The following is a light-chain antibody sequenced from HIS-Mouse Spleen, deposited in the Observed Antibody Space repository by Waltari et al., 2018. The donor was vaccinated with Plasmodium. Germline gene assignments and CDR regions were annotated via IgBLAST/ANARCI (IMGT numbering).Light chain of an antibody. CDR3: KQYYSTPWT. Sequence: DIVMTQSPDSLAVSLGERATINCKSSQSVLYSSNNKNYLAWYQQKPGQPPKLPIYWASTRESGVPDRFSGSGSGTDFTLTISSLQAEDVAVYYCKQYYSTPWTFGQGTKVEIK. J-gene: IGKJ1*01. V-gene: IGKV4-1*01. CDR2: WAS. CDR1: QSVLYSSNNKNY.